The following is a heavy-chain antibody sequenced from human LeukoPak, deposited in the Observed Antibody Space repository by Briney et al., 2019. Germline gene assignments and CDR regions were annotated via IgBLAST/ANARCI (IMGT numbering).Heavy chain of an antibody. CDR1: GYTITSYG. Sequence: ASVKVSCKASGYTITSYGISWVRQAPGQGLEWMGWISAYNGNTNYAQKLQGRVTMTTDTSTSTAYMELRSLRSDDTAVYYCARHLYYDFWSGYRNNWFDPWGQGTLVTVSS. CDR3: ARHLYYDFWSGYRNNWFDP. V-gene: IGHV1-18*01. D-gene: IGHD3-3*01. J-gene: IGHJ5*02. CDR2: ISAYNGNT.